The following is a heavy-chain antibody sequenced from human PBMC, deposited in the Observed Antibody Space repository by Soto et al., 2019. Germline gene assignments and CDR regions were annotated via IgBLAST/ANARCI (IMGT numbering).Heavy chain of an antibody. Sequence: SETLSLTCAVSGGPISSSNWWSLVRQPPGKGLEWIGEIYHSGSTNYNPSLKSRVTISVDKSKNQFSLKLSSVTAADTAVYYCARVSRLGETKQWLVLVHFDYWGQGTLVTVSS. CDR1: GGPISSSNW. J-gene: IGHJ4*02. D-gene: IGHD6-19*01. CDR3: ARVSRLGETKQWLVLVHFDY. CDR2: IYHSGST. V-gene: IGHV4-4*02.